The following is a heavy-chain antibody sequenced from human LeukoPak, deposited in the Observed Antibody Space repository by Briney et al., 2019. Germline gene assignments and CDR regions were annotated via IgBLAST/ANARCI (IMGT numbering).Heavy chain of an antibody. Sequence: SETLSLTCTVSGDSISSYYWSWIRQPAGKGLEWIGRIYTSGSTKYNPSLKSRVTMSVETSKNQLSLKLSSVTAADTAVYYCAREHCSGGSCYSIYYYYYMDVWGKGTTVTISS. CDR1: GDSISSYY. CDR2: IYTSGST. D-gene: IGHD2-15*01. J-gene: IGHJ6*03. CDR3: AREHCSGGSCYSIYYYYYMDV. V-gene: IGHV4-4*07.